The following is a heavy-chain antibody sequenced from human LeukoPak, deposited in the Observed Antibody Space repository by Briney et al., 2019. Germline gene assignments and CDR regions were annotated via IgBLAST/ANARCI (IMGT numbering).Heavy chain of an antibody. Sequence: GGSLRLSCAASGFTFSSYSMNWVRQAPGKGLEWVSSISSSSSYIYYADSVKGRFTISRDNAKNSLYLQMNSLRAEDTAVYYCTRDSDSSGYCDYWGQGTLVTVSS. D-gene: IGHD3-22*01. J-gene: IGHJ4*02. V-gene: IGHV3-21*01. CDR2: ISSSSSYI. CDR1: GFTFSSYS. CDR3: TRDSDSSGYCDY.